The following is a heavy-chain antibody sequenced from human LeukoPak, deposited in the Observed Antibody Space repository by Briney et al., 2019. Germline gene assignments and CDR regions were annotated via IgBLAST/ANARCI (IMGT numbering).Heavy chain of an antibody. J-gene: IGHJ5*02. CDR2: INPSGGST. Sequence: ASXXVSRKASGYTFTSYYMHWVRQAPGQGLEWMGIINPSGGSTSYAQKFQGRVTMTRDTSTTTVYMELSSLRSEDTAVYYCASAQYSSGWGWFDPWGQGTLVTVSS. CDR3: ASAQYSSGWGWFDP. D-gene: IGHD6-19*01. CDR1: GYTFTSYY. V-gene: IGHV1-46*01.